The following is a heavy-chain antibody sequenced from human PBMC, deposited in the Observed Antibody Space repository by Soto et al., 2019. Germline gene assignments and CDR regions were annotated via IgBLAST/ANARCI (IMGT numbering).Heavy chain of an antibody. V-gene: IGHV3-23*01. CDR2: ISGSGGST. D-gene: IGHD6-19*01. J-gene: IGHJ5*02. Sequence: EVQLLESGGGLVQPGGSLRLSCAASGFTFSSYAMSWVRQAPGKGLEWVSAISGSGGSTYYADSVKGRFTISRDDSKSTRCLRRNSLGAEDTAVYYCAGSSDWYAWFDPWGQGTLVTVSS. CDR1: GFTFSSYA. CDR3: AGSSDWYAWFDP.